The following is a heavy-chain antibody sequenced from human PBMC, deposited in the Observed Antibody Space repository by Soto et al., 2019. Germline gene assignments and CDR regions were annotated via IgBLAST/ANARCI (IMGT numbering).Heavy chain of an antibody. CDR3: ARGGYSSTLSNRLVRSGLDV. V-gene: IGHV1-69*06. J-gene: IGHJ6*01. Sequence: QVQLVQSGAEAKKPGSSVKVSCTTSGGNFSSYAISWVRQSPGQGLAWMGGIVPLVRTTNYAQKFQGRVPITADTSTYTVSMELSGLTSGDTAVHYCARGGYSSTLSNRLVRSGLDVRGQGTTVTVSS. D-gene: IGHD5-12*01. CDR2: IVPLVRTT. CDR1: GGNFSSYA.